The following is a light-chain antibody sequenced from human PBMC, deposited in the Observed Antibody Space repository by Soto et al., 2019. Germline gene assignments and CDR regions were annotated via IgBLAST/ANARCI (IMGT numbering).Light chain of an antibody. V-gene: IGKV1-5*03. J-gene: IGKJ1*01. Sequence: DIQMTQSPSTLSGSVGDRVTITCRASQTISSWLAWYQQKPGKAPKLLIYKASNLQSGVPSRFSGSGSGTEFTLTISSLQPVDFATYYCQQYNYYSRTVGQGTKVDSK. CDR3: QQYNYYSRT. CDR2: KAS. CDR1: QTISSW.